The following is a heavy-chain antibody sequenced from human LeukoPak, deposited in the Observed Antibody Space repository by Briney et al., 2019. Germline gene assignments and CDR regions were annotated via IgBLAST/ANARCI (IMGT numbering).Heavy chain of an antibody. CDR2: MNPSSDGT. CDR3: ARVPTPQSAYYYGHFDY. J-gene: IGHJ4*02. V-gene: IGHV1-2*02. D-gene: IGHD3-10*01. CDR1: GYTFTGYY. Sequence: ASVKVSCKATGYTFTGYYIHWLRQAPGQGLEWMGWMNPSSDGTKFAQKFQGRVTMTRDTSISTASMELSRLRSDDTAVYFCARVPTPQSAYYYGHFDYWGQGTLVTVSS.